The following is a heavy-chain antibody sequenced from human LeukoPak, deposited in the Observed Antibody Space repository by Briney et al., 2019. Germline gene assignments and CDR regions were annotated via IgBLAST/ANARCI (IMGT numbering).Heavy chain of an antibody. J-gene: IGHJ4*02. CDR1: GFTVTNNY. CDR2: IYSGGAT. D-gene: IGHD3-22*01. V-gene: IGHV3-53*01. CDR3: ARGMYYYDSGGYYFDY. Sequence: QLGGSLRLSCAASGFTVTNNYMGWVRPAPGKGLEWVSLIYSGGATDFAASVTGRFTISRDNSKNTLYLQMDSLRAEDTAVYYCARGMYYYDSGGYYFDYWGQGSQVTVSS.